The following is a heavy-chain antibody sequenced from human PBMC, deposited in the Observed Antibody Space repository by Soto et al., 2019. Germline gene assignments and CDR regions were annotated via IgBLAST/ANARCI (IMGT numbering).Heavy chain of an antibody. D-gene: IGHD5-18*01. CDR2: IRANTAGGTT. J-gene: IGHJ5*02. Sequence: DVQLVESGGGLVKPGGSLRLSCVASGFSFNEAWMSWVRQAPGKGLEWVGRIRANTAGGTTDYSTPVKGIFTVSRDDAKKTVYLQMNSLKPEDTAIYYCTADDAIQLWSPAYHWGQGTLVTVSS. CDR3: TADDAIQLWSPAYH. V-gene: IGHV3-15*01. CDR1: GFSFNEAW.